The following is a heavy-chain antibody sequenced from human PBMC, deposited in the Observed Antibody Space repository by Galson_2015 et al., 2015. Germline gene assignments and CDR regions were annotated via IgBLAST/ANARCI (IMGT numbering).Heavy chain of an antibody. CDR2: VDPEDGET. V-gene: IGHV1-69-2*01. Sequence: VKVSCKVSGYTFTDYYMHWVQQAPGKGLEWMGLVDPEDGETIYAEKFQGRVTITADTSTDTAYMELSSLRSEDTAVYYCATVRQYSSGWDGAFDIWGQGTMVTVSS. J-gene: IGHJ3*02. CDR3: ATVRQYSSGWDGAFDI. D-gene: IGHD6-19*01. CDR1: GYTFTDYY.